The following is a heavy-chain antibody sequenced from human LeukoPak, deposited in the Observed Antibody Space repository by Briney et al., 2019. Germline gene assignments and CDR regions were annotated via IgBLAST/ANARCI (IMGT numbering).Heavy chain of an antibody. CDR2: INPNSGNS. D-gene: IGHD1-26*01. V-gene: IGHV1-8*01. Sequence: ASVKVSCKASGYTFTSHDINWVRQAAGQGLEWVGYINPNSGNSVYAQNFQGRVTLTRNTSINTAYMELTSLRSEDTAVYYCARAPRESYSHWGQGTLVTVSS. CDR3: ARAPRESYSH. J-gene: IGHJ4*02. CDR1: GYTFTSHD.